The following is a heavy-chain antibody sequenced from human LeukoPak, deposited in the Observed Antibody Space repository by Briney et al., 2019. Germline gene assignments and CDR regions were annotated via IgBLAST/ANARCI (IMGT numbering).Heavy chain of an antibody. D-gene: IGHD5-18*01. CDR3: AKDYTTMVRGVDY. J-gene: IGHJ4*02. Sequence: GRSLRLSCAASGFTFDDYGMHWARQAPGKGLEWVSGISWNSGSIGYADSVKGRFTISRDNAKNSLYLQMNSLRPEDTALYYCAKDYTTMVRGVDYWGQGTLVTVSS. CDR2: ISWNSGSI. V-gene: IGHV3-9*01. CDR1: GFTFDDYG.